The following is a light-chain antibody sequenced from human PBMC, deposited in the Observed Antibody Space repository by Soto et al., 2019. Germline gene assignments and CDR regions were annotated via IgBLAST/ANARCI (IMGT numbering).Light chain of an antibody. CDR1: QGISSY. CDR2: AAS. J-gene: IGKJ3*01. CDR3: RQYYSYLT. Sequence: AIRMTQSPSSLSESTGDRVTITCRASQGISSYLAWYQQKPGKAPKLLIYAASTLQSGVPSRFSGSGSGTDFTLTISCLQPEDFATYYRRQYYSYLTFGPGTKVDIK. V-gene: IGKV1-8*01.